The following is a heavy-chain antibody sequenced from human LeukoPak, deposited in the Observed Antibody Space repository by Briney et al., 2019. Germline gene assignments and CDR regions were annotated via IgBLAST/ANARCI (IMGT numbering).Heavy chain of an antibody. CDR3: ASSPNSPFDY. CDR2: INHRGST. CDR1: GGSFSGYY. D-gene: IGHD4-23*01. Sequence: SETLSLTCAVYGGSFSGYYWTWIRQPPGKGLEWIGEINHRGSTNYNPSLKSRVTISVDTSKNQFSLRLSSVTAADTAVYYCASSPNSPFDYWGQGTLVTVSS. V-gene: IGHV4-34*01. J-gene: IGHJ4*02.